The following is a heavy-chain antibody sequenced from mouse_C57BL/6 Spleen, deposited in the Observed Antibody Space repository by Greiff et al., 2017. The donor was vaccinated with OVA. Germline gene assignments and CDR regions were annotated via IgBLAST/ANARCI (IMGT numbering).Heavy chain of an antibody. CDR3: TRREITTGHWYFDV. V-gene: IGHV6-6*01. CDR1: GFTFSDAW. J-gene: IGHJ1*03. Sequence: EVQLQESGGGLVQPGGSMKLSCAASGFTFSDAWMDWVRQSPEKGLEWVAEIRNKANNHATYYAESVKGRFTISRDDSNSSVYLQMNSLRAEDTSIYCCTRREITTGHWYFDVWGTGTTVTVSS. CDR2: IRNKANNHAT. D-gene: IGHD2-4*01.